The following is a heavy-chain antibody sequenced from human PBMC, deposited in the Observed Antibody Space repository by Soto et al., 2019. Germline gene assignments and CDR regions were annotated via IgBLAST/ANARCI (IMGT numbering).Heavy chain of an antibody. V-gene: IGHV3-73*01. D-gene: IGHD4-17*01. CDR1: GFTFSGSA. CDR3: TSMTTVKLFDY. J-gene: IGHJ4*02. CDR2: IRSKANSYAT. Sequence: GGSLRLSCAASGFTFSGSAMHWVRQASGKGLEWVGRIRSKANSYATAYAASVKGRFTISRDDSKNTAYLQMSSLKTEDTAVYYCTSMTTVKLFDYWGQGTLVTVSS.